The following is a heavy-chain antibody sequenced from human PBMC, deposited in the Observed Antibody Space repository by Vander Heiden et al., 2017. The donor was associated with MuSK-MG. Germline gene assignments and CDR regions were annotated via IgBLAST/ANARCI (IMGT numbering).Heavy chain of an antibody. CDR3: AKDRYYYGSGSYYGMDV. CDR2: IWYDGSNK. CDR1: GFTFSSYG. V-gene: IGHV3-33*06. D-gene: IGHD3-10*01. Sequence: QVQLVESGGGVVQPGRSLRLSCAASGFTFSSYGMHWVRQAPGKGLEWVAVIWYDGSNKYYADSVKGRVTISRDNSKNTLYLQMNSLRAEDTAVYYCAKDRYYYGSGSYYGMDVWGQGTTVTVSS. J-gene: IGHJ6*02.